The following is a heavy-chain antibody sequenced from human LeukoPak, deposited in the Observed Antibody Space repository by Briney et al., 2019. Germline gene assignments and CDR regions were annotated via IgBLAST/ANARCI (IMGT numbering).Heavy chain of an antibody. CDR3: ASQDYGDYVFDY. V-gene: IGHV3-30*03. CDR2: ISYDGSNK. J-gene: IGHJ4*02. CDR1: GFTCSSYS. Sequence: PGGSLRLSSAASGFTCSSYSMNWVRQAPGKGLEWVAVISYDGSNKYYADSVKGRFTISRDNSKNTLCLQMNSLRAEDTAVYYCASQDYGDYVFDYWGQGTLVTVSS. D-gene: IGHD4-17*01.